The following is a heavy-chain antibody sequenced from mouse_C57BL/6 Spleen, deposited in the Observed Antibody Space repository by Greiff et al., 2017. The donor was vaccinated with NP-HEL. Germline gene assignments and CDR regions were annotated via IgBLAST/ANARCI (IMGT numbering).Heavy chain of an antibody. Sequence: VMLVESGGDLVKPGGSLKLSCAASGFTFSSYGMSWVRQTPDKRLEWVATISSGGSYTYYPDSVKGRFTISRDNAKNTLYLQMSSLKSEDTAMYYCASLSGYYFDYWGQGTTLTVSS. CDR1: GFTFSSYG. V-gene: IGHV5-6*02. CDR3: ASLSGYYFDY. J-gene: IGHJ2*01. CDR2: ISSGGSYT.